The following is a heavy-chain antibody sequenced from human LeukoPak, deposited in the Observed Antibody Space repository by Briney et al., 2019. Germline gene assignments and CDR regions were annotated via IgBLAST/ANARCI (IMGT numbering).Heavy chain of an antibody. CDR2: INPNNGGS. Sequence: GASVKVSCKASGYSFITHYLHWVRQAPGQGLEWMGWINPNNGGSNYAQKFEGRVTMTSDTSFSTAHMQLSSLRSDDTAVYFCARDWGIGIDHRKYFDSWGQGTLVTVSS. D-gene: IGHD3-16*01. V-gene: IGHV1-2*02. CDR3: ARDWGIGIDHRKYFDS. J-gene: IGHJ4*02. CDR1: GYSFITHY.